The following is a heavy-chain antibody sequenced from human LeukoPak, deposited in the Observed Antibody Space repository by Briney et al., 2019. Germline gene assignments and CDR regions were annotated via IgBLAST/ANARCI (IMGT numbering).Heavy chain of an antibody. CDR2: INPDTGGT. Sequence: ASVKVSCKASGYTFTSYGISWVRQAPGQGLEWMGWINPDTGGTNYAQKFHGWVTMTRDTSISTAYMELSRLRSDDTAVYYCARVGNYGDYEGWFDPWGQGTLVTVSS. D-gene: IGHD4-17*01. CDR3: ARVGNYGDYEGWFDP. V-gene: IGHV1-2*04. CDR1: GYTFTSYG. J-gene: IGHJ5*02.